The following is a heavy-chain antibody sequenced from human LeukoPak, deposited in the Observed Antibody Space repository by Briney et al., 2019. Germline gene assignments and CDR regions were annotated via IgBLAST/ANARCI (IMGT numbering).Heavy chain of an antibody. J-gene: IGHJ4*02. D-gene: IGHD5-18*01. Sequence: GGSLRLSCAASGFTFSSYAMHWVRQAPGKGLEWVAVVSYDGSIKYYADSVKGRFTISRDNSKNTLSLQMNSLRAEDTAVYYCAREGPRRYSYGKWGQGTLVTVSS. CDR1: GFTFSSYA. CDR3: AREGPRRYSYGK. CDR2: VSYDGSIK. V-gene: IGHV3-30*04.